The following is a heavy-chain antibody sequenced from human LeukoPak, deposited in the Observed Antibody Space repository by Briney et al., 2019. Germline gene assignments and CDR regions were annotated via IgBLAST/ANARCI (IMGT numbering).Heavy chain of an antibody. CDR2: IYYSGST. J-gene: IGHJ4*02. D-gene: IGHD5-12*01. Sequence: PSETLSLTCSVSGASISNYYWGWIRQAPGKGLEWIGYIYYSGSTNYNPSLKSRVTISVDTSKNQFSLKLSSVTAADTAVYYCARIQLVATFDYWGQGTLVTVSS. CDR1: GASISNYY. CDR3: ARIQLVATFDY. V-gene: IGHV4-59*08.